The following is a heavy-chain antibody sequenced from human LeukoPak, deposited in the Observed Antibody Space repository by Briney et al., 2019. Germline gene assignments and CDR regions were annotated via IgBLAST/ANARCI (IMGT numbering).Heavy chain of an antibody. V-gene: IGHV4-31*03. D-gene: IGHD7-27*01. CDR1: GGSISSGGYY. Sequence: SSEPLSLTCTVSGGSISSGGYYWSWIRQHPGKGLEWIGYIYYSGSTYYNPSLKSRVTISVDTSKNQFSLKLSSVTAADTAVYYCAREVKMNWADYWGQGTLVTVSS. J-gene: IGHJ4*02. CDR2: IYYSGST. CDR3: AREVKMNWADY.